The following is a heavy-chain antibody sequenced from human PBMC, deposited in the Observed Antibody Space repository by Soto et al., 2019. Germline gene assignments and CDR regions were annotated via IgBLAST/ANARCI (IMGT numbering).Heavy chain of an antibody. D-gene: IGHD6-13*01. CDR2: IIPIFGTA. CDR3: ARGGAAAGGHRYWFVL. CDR1: GGTFSSYA. V-gene: IGHV1-69*13. J-gene: IGHJ5*02. Sequence: GASVKVSCKASGGTFSSYAISWVRQAPGQGLEWMGGIIPIFGTANYAQKFQGRVTITADESTSTAYMELSSLRSEDTAVYYCARGGAAAGGHRYWFVLWGQGTLVTVSS.